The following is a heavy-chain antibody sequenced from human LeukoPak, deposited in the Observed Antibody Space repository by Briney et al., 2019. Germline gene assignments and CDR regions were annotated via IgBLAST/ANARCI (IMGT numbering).Heavy chain of an antibody. CDR3: YGGNAEQ. CDR1: GFTFSSYL. D-gene: IGHD4-23*01. Sequence: GGSLRLSCAASGFTFSSYLMHWVRQAPGKGLVWVSGINADGSSTNYADSVKGRFTISRDNAKNTLYLQMNSLRVEDMAVYYCYGGNAEQWGQGTLVTVSS. J-gene: IGHJ1*01. CDR2: INADGSST. V-gene: IGHV3-74*01.